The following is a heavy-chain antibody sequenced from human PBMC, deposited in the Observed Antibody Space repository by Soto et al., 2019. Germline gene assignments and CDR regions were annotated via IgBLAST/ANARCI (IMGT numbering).Heavy chain of an antibody. Sequence: GGSLRLSCSASGFTISGHYMSWIRQAPGKGLEWISYSSSARNYTNYADSVKVRFTISLDNAKNSLYLQMNSLRAEDTAVYYCARGTHHSNSYQWFYXWGQGTLVTVSX. CDR3: ARGTHHSNSYQWFYX. J-gene: IGHJ5*02. CDR2: SSSARNYT. D-gene: IGHD2-2*01. CDR1: GFTISGHY. V-gene: IGHV3-11*06.